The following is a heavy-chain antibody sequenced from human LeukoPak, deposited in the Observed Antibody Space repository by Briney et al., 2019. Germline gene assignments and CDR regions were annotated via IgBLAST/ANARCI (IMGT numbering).Heavy chain of an antibody. CDR1: EFLFSSYA. V-gene: IGHV3-23*01. D-gene: IGHD3-10*01. J-gene: IGHJ3*02. Sequence: GGSLRLSCAASEFLFSSYAMNWVRQAPGKGLEWVSGIGASGSSTYYADPVKGRFTISRDNSKTTLYLQMNSLRAEDTAVYYCARGLSSVNDAFDIWGQGTMVTVSS. CDR2: IGASGSST. CDR3: ARGLSSVNDAFDI.